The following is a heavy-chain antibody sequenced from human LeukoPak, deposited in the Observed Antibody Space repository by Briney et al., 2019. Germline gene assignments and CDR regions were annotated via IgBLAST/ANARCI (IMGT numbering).Heavy chain of an antibody. V-gene: IGHV1-24*01. D-gene: IGHD1-26*01. J-gene: IGHJ4*02. CDR3: ATGGRIVGAPRGDY. CDR1: GYTLTELS. CDR2: FDPEDGET. Sequence: ASVKVSCKVSGYTLTELSMHWVRQAPGKGLEWMGGFDPEDGETIYAQKFQGRVTMTEDTSTDTAYMELSSLRSEDTAVYYCATGGRIVGAPRGDYWGQGTLVTVSS.